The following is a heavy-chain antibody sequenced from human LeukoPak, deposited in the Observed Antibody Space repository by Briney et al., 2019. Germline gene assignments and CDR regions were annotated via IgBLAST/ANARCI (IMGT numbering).Heavy chain of an antibody. J-gene: IGHJ3*02. CDR1: GYTLTDLS. Sequence: ASVKVSCKVSGYTLTDLSMHWVRQAPGKGLEWMGGFDPEDGETIYAQKFQGRVTMTEDTSTDTAYMELSSLRSEDTAVYYCVILYGTALHTWGAFDIWGQGTMVTVSS. CDR2: FDPEDGET. CDR3: VILYGTALHTWGAFDI. D-gene: IGHD1-7*01. V-gene: IGHV1-24*01.